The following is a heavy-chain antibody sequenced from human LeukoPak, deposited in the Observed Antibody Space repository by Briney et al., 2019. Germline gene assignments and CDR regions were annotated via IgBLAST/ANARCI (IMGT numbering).Heavy chain of an antibody. J-gene: IGHJ4*02. CDR2: ISGSGGTT. V-gene: IGHV3-23*01. D-gene: IGHD4-17*01. Sequence: GGSLRLSCAASGFTFSSNAMSWVRQAPGKGLEWVSDISGSGGTTYYADSVKGRFTISRDNSKNTLYLQMNSLRAEDTAVYYCAKGRGNYGDYESDCWGQGTLVTVSS. CDR1: GFTFSSNA. CDR3: AKGRGNYGDYESDC.